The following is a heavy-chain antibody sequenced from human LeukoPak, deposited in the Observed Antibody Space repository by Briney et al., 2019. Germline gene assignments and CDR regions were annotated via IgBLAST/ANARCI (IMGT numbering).Heavy chain of an antibody. D-gene: IGHD5-18*01. CDR1: DGSISDSY. V-gene: IGHV4-59*12. CDR2: IYYSGST. Sequence: SETLSLTCTVSDGSISDSYWSWIRQPPGKGLEWIGHIYYSGSTNYNPSLKSRVTISVDTSKNQFSLKLSSVTAADTAVYYCARLRLRGYGYGPWEGPTWLDYWGQGTLVTVSS. J-gene: IGHJ4*02. CDR3: ARLRLRGYGYGPWEGPTWLDY.